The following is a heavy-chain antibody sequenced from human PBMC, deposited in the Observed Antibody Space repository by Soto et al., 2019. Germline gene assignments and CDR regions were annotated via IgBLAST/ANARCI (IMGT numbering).Heavy chain of an antibody. J-gene: IGHJ5*02. V-gene: IGHV1-18*01. CDR2: ISAYNGNT. Sequence: ASVKVSCKASGYTFTSYGISWVRQAPGQGLEWMGWISAYNGNTNYAQKLQGRVTMTTDTSASTAYMELSSLRSEDTAVYYCARDSQYCSGGSCYFWFDPWGQGTLVTVSS. CDR3: ARDSQYCSGGSCYFWFDP. CDR1: GYTFTSYG. D-gene: IGHD2-15*01.